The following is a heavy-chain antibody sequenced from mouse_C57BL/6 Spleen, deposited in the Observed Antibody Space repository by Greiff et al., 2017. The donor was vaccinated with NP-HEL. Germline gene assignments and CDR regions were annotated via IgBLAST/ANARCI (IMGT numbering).Heavy chain of an antibody. CDR3: ARGGLLYAMDY. Sequence: QVQLKQSGAELVKPGASVKISCKASGYSFSSYWMNWVKQRPGKGLEWIGQIYPGDGDTNYNGKFKGKATLTADKSSSTAYMQLSSLTSEDSAVYFCARGGLLYAMDYGGQGTAVTVSS. CDR2: IYPGDGDT. J-gene: IGHJ4*01. D-gene: IGHD1-1*01. V-gene: IGHV1-80*01. CDR1: GYSFSSYW.